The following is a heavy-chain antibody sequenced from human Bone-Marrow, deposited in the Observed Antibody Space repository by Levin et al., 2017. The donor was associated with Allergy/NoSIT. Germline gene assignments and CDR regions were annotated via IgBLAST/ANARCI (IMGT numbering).Heavy chain of an antibody. Sequence: ESLKISCSVSGGSISSSSFYWVWIRQPPGKGLEWIGTIYYSGRTYYNPSLKSRVTMSVDTSKNQFSLKLTSVTAADTAVYYCARRGFSRYFDYWGQGTLVTVST. D-gene: IGHD2/OR15-2a*01. CDR2: IYYSGRT. CDR1: GGSISSSSFY. J-gene: IGHJ4*02. CDR3: ARRGFSRYFDY. V-gene: IGHV4-39*01.